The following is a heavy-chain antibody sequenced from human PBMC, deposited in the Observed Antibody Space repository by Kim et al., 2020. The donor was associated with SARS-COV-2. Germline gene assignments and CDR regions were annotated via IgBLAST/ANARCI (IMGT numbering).Heavy chain of an antibody. D-gene: IGHD3-10*01. J-gene: IGHJ4*02. CDR2: IYYSGST. Sequence: SETLSLTCTVSGGSISSYYWSWIRQPPGKGLEWIGYIYYSGSTNYNPSLKSRVTISVDTSKNQFSLKLSSVTTADTAVYYCASAPYGSGSFYAWGQGTLV. CDR3: ASAPYGSGSFYA. CDR1: GGSISSYY. V-gene: IGHV4-59*01.